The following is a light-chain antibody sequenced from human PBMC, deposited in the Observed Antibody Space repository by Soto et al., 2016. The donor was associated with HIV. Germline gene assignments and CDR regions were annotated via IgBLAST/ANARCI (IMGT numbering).Light chain of an antibody. J-gene: IGKJ3*01. CDR3: VQATHWPYT. V-gene: IGKV2-30*02. Sequence: DVVMTQSPLSLPVTLGQPASISCRSSQSLVHSDGNTYLNWFQQRPGQSPRRLIYKVSNRDSGVPDRFSGSGSGTEFTLKISRVEAEDVGVYYCVQATHWPYTFGPGTKVGYQT. CDR1: QSLVHSDGNTY. CDR2: KVS.